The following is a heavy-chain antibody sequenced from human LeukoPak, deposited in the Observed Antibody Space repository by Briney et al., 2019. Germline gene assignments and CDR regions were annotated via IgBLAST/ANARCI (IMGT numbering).Heavy chain of an antibody. CDR3: ASPYMVRGVLDAFDI. Sequence: GESLKISCKGSGYSFTSYWIGWVRQMPGKGLEWMGIIYPGDSDTRYSPSFQGQVTISAGKSISTAYLQWSSLKASDTAMYYCASPYMVRGVLDAFDIGGQGKMVTV. CDR1: GYSFTSYW. CDR2: IYPGDSDT. J-gene: IGHJ3*02. V-gene: IGHV5-51*01. D-gene: IGHD3-10*01.